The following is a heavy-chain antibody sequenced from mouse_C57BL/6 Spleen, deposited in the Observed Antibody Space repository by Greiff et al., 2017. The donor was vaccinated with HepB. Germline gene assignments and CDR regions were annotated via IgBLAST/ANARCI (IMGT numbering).Heavy chain of an antibody. CDR1: GYTFTDYN. CDR2: INPNNGGT. Sequence: EVQLQESGPELVKPGASVKIPCKASGYTFTDYNMDWVKQSHGKSLAWIGDINPNNGGTIYNQKFKGKATLTVDKSSSTAYMELRSLTSEDTAVYYCARSERNFPPRDYAMDYWGQGTSVTVSS. J-gene: IGHJ4*01. V-gene: IGHV1-18*01. CDR3: ARSERNFPPRDYAMDY.